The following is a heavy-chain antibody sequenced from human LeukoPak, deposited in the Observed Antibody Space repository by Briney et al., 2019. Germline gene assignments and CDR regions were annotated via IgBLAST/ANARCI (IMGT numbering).Heavy chain of an antibody. Sequence: SETLSLTCAVYGGSFSGYYWSWFRQPPGKGLEWIGEINHSGSTNYNPSLKSRVTISVDTSKNQFSLKLSSVTAADTAVYYCARRSVTYYYGSGSYLTRGVRLPFDYWGQGTLVTVSS. D-gene: IGHD3-10*01. CDR3: ARRSVTYYYGSGSYLTRGVRLPFDY. V-gene: IGHV4-34*01. J-gene: IGHJ4*02. CDR1: GGSFSGYY. CDR2: INHSGST.